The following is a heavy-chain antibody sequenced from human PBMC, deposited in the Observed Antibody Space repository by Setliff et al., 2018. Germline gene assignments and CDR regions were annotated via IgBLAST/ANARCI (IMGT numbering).Heavy chain of an antibody. Sequence: PGGSLRLSCAASGFTFSSYGMHWVRQAPGKGLEWVTIIHYDGSYEYYADSVKGRFTISRDNSKNTLYLQMNSLRAEDTAVYYCAKTAEPFYYYMDVWGKGTTVTVSS. CDR1: GFTFSSYG. CDR2: IHYDGSYE. J-gene: IGHJ6*03. CDR3: AKTAEPFYYYMDV. V-gene: IGHV3-30*02. D-gene: IGHD1-26*01.